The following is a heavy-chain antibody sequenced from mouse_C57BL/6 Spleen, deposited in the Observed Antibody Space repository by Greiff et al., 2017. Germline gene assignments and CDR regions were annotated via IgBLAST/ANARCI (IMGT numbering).Heavy chain of an antibody. J-gene: IGHJ2*01. Sequence: EVKLQESGPGLVKPSQSLSLTCSVTGYSITSGYYWNWIRQFPGNKLEWMGYISYDGSNNYNPSLKNRISITRDTSKNQFFLKLNSVTTEDTATYCCAREDYFDYWGQGTTLTVSS. V-gene: IGHV3-6*01. CDR1: GYSITSGYY. CDR3: AREDYFDY. CDR2: ISYDGSN.